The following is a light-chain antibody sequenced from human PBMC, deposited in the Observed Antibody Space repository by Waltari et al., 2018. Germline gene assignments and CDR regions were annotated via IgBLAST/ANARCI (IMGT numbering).Light chain of an antibody. J-gene: IGLJ2*01. CDR1: SSDVGAYNY. Sequence: QSALTQPASVSGSPGQSITISCTGTSSDVGAYNYVSWYQQHPGKAPKLMIYEVSNRPSGVSNRFSGSKSGNTASLTISGLQAEDEAEYYCSSYTTSGTVVFGGGTKLTIL. CDR3: SSYTTSGTVV. V-gene: IGLV2-14*01. CDR2: EVS.